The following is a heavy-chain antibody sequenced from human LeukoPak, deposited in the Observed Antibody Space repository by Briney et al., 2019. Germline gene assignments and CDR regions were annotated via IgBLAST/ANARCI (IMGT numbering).Heavy chain of an antibody. CDR2: IYYSGST. V-gene: IGHV4-59*01. Sequence: PSETLSLTCTVSGGSISSYYWSWIRQPPGKGLEWIGYIYYSGSTNYNPSLKSRVTISADTSKNQFSLKLSSVTAADTAVYYCARHGPLQAFDIWGQGTMVTVSS. CDR3: ARHGPLQAFDI. D-gene: IGHD2-21*01. CDR1: GGSISSYY. J-gene: IGHJ3*02.